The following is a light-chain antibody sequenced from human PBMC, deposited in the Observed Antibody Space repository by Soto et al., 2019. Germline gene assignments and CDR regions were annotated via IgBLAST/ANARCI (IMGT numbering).Light chain of an antibody. V-gene: IGKV1-17*03. CDR2: AAS. Sequence: DIQMTQSPSAKSASVGDRVTITCRASQGISKYLAWFQQKPGKAPKLLIYAASTLQSGVPSRFSGSGSGTDFTLTISCLQSEDFATYYCQQYYSYPPITFGQGTRLEIK. J-gene: IGKJ5*01. CDR1: QGISKY. CDR3: QQYYSYPPIT.